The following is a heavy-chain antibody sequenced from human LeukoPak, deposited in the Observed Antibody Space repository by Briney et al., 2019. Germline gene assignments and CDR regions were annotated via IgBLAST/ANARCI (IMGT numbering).Heavy chain of an antibody. CDR1: GGSISSGSYY. CDR3: ARSQRWEVAMVYYYYYMGV. D-gene: IGHD5-18*01. V-gene: IGHV4-61*02. Sequence: SETLSLTCTVSGGSISSGSYYWSWIRQPAGKGLEWIGRIYTSGSTNYNPSLKSRVTISVDTSKNQFSLKLSSVTAADTAVYYCARSQRWEVAMVYYYYYMGVWGKGTTVTVSS. CDR2: IYTSGST. J-gene: IGHJ6*03.